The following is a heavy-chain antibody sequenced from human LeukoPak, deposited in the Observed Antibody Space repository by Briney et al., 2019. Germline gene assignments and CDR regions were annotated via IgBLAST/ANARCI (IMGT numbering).Heavy chain of an antibody. CDR3: ARDTGYSSSLDAFDI. D-gene: IGHD6-13*01. CDR2: ISDDGSNK. V-gene: IGHV3-30-3*01. J-gene: IGHJ3*02. Sequence: GGSLRLSCAASGFTFSSYAMHWVRQAPGKGLEWVAVISDDGSNKYYAGSVKGRFTISRDNAKNSLYLQMTSLRAEDTAVYYCARDTGYSSSLDAFDIWGQGTMVTVSS. CDR1: GFTFSSYA.